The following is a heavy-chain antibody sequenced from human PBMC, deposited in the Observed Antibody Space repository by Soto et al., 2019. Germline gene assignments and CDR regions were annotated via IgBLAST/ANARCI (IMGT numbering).Heavy chain of an antibody. CDR2: ISYDGSNK. CDR1: GFTFSSYG. J-gene: IGHJ4*02. Sequence: QVQLVESGGGVVQPGRSLRLSCAASGFTFSSYGMHWVRQAPGKGLEWVAVISYDGSNKYYADSVKGRFTISRDNSKNTLYLQMNSLRAEDTAVYYCAKDSGWEVVTPWDPFDYWGQGTLVTVSS. CDR3: AKDSGWEVVTPWDPFDY. V-gene: IGHV3-30*18. D-gene: IGHD2-21*02.